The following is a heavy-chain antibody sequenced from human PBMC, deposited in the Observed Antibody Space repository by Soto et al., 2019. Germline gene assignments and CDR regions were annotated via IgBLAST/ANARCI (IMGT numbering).Heavy chain of an antibody. D-gene: IGHD5-18*01. CDR2: TYYRSKWYN. V-gene: IGHV6-1*01. Sequence: WQTLSLTCAIAGDSVSINSAACKWIRQSPSRGLGWLGRTYYRSKWYNDYAVSVKSRITINPDTSKNQFSLQLNSVTPEDTAVYYCTRARLFSGYSYGYSSNWFDPWGQGTLVTVSS. J-gene: IGHJ5*02. CDR3: TRARLFSGYSYGYSSNWFDP. CDR1: GDSVSINSAA.